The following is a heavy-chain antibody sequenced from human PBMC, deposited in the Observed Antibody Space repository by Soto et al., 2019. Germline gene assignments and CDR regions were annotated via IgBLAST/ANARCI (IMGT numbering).Heavy chain of an antibody. J-gene: IGHJ6*02. D-gene: IGHD3-10*01. CDR1: GYIFSDYG. CDR2: IIPYSDNT. V-gene: IGHV1-18*01. CDR3: ARDDNYYGSRYYYYGMDV. Sequence: ASVKVSCKASGYIFSDYGINWVRLAPGQGLEWMGWIIPYSDNTKYAENFQGRVTLTTDTSTNTVYMELRSLTPAADTAVYYCARDDNYYGSRYYYYGMDVWGQGTTVTVSS.